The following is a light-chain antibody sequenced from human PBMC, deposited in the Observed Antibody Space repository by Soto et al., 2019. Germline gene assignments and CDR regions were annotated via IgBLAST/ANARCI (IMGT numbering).Light chain of an antibody. CDR2: DAS. V-gene: IGKV1-5*01. CDR1: QSISSW. CDR3: QQYSTYST. J-gene: IGKJ1*01. Sequence: DIQMTQSPSTLSASIGDRVTITCRASQSISSWLAWYQQKPGKAPKLLIYDASSLESGVPSRFSGSGSGTEFTLTISSLQPDDFATYYCQQYSTYSTFGQGTRWIS.